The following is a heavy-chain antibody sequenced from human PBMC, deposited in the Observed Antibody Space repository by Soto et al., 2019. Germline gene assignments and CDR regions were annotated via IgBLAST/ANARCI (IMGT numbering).Heavy chain of an antibody. V-gene: IGHV4-59*08. CDR1: GDSISTDY. CDR3: AKNWNWGSLVH. D-gene: IGHD7-27*01. J-gene: IGHJ4*02. CDR2: IYYGGST. Sequence: PSETLSLTCTVFGDSISTDYWSWIRQSPGKGLEWIGFIYYGGSTNYNPSLKSRVTISVDTPKNQFSLKLSSVTAADTAVYYCAKNWNWGSLVHWGQGTLVTVSS.